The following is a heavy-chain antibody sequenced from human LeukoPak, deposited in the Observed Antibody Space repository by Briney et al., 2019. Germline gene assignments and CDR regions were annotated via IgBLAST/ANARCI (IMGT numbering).Heavy chain of an antibody. CDR1: GYTFANYG. J-gene: IGHJ4*02. D-gene: IGHD6-13*01. CDR3: AGRIAAAGKGDY. Sequence: GASVKVSCKASGYTFANYGISWVRQAPGQGLEWMGWISAKNGNTKYAQKLQGRVIMTTDTSTSTAYMELSSLRSEDTAVYYCAGRIAAAGKGDYWGQGTLVTVSS. V-gene: IGHV1-18*01. CDR2: ISAKNGNT.